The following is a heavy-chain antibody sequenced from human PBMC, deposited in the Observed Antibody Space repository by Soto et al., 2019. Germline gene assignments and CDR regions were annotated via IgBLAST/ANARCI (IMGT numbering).Heavy chain of an antibody. D-gene: IGHD3-10*01. CDR2: IYTSGST. V-gene: IGHV4-4*07. CDR3: ARLGSSGRYYNLGFWFDP. Sequence: SGRLPLTFTFPGGYKISYDWSWIRPPTGKSLEWIGRIYTSGSTNYNPSLKSRVTMSVDTSKNQFSLKLSSVTAADTAVYYCARLGSSGRYYNLGFWFDPWGQGNLGT. CDR1: GGYKISYD. J-gene: IGHJ5*02.